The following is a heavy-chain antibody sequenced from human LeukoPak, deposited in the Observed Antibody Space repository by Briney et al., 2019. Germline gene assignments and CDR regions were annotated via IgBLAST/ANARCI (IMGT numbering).Heavy chain of an antibody. Sequence: GGSLRLSCVASGFSFSDYYMTWIRQAPGKGLEWLSYIRGSGDTIYYADSVKGRFTISRDNAKNSLFLQMNSLRADDTAVYYCAREMVRGLIMMKNDAFDIWGQGTMVTVSS. J-gene: IGHJ3*02. V-gene: IGHV3-11*01. CDR2: IRGSGDTI. CDR1: GFSFSDYY. CDR3: AREMVRGLIMMKNDAFDI. D-gene: IGHD3-10*01.